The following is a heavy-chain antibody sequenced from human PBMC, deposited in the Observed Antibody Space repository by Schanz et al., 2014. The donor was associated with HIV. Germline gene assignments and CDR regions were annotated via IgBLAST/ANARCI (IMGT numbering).Heavy chain of an antibody. V-gene: IGHV1-46*01. CDR1: GGTFSSYG. Sequence: QVQLVQSGAEVKMPGSSVKVSCKASGGTFSSYGIYWVRQAPGQGLEWMGMIKTSGGTTTYAQKFQGRVTLTRDTTATTVYMELSSLKSEDTAVYYCARTHYSVVSSRAMDVWGQGTTVTVSS. CDR3: ARTHYSVVSSRAMDV. CDR2: IKTSGGTT. J-gene: IGHJ6*02. D-gene: IGHD2-15*01.